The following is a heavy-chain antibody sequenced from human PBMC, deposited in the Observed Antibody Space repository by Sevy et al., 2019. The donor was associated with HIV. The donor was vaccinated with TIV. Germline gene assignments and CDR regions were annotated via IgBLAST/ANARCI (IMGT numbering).Heavy chain of an antibody. CDR2: ISYDGNYR. CDR1: GFTLSTYD. CDR3: AKNRPPGGSYFSRHAMDV. Sequence: GGSLRLSCAASGFTLSTYDIHWVRQAPGKGLEWVAIISYDGNYREYADSVRGRFSMSRDNSKNTVYLQMNGLSIEDTAVYYCAKNRPPGGSYFSRHAMDVWGRGTTVTVSS. D-gene: IGHD3-16*01. J-gene: IGHJ6*02. V-gene: IGHV3-30*18.